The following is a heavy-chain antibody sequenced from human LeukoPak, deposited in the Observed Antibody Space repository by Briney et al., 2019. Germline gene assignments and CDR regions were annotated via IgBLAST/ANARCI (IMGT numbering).Heavy chain of an antibody. J-gene: IGHJ4*02. Sequence: GGSLRLSCAGSGFSLNSYWMYWVRHAPGKGLEWVSGIKTDGSITTYADSVRGRFTISRDNDKNTLYLQMNSLRAEDTAVYYCARDPRISTVLTPFDYWGQGTLVTVSS. CDR3: ARDPRISTVLTPFDY. CDR2: IKTDGSIT. D-gene: IGHD4-17*01. V-gene: IGHV3-74*01. CDR1: GFSLNSYW.